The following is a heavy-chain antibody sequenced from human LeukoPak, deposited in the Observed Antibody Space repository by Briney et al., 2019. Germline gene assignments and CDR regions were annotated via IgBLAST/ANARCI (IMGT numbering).Heavy chain of an antibody. CDR1: GFTFSSYA. D-gene: IGHD6-6*01. CDR3: AKRYSSSSLIYFDY. CDR2: ISGSGGST. Sequence: PGGSLRLSCAASGFTFSSYAMSWVRQAPGKGLEWVSAISGSGGSTYYADSVKGRFTISRDNSKNTLYLQMNSLRAEGTAVYYCAKRYSSSSLIYFDYWGQGTLVTVSS. J-gene: IGHJ4*02. V-gene: IGHV3-23*01.